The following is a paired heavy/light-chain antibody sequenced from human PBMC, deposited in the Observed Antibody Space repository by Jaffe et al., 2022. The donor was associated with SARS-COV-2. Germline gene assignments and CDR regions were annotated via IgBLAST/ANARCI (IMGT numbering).Heavy chain of an antibody. D-gene: IGHD1-20*01. J-gene: IGHJ5*01. CDR2: IGGSSGPT. V-gene: IGHV3-23*01. Sequence: EVQLLESGGGLVQPGGSQRLSCAASGFTFSSYSMNWVRQAPGKGLEWVSIIGGSSGPTYYADSVKGRFTISRDNSKNTLYLQMNSLRAEDTAVYYCAKKGLTSPGNDWFESWGQGTLVTVSS. CDR1: GFTFSSYS. CDR3: AKKGLTSPGNDWFES.
Light chain of an antibody. CDR1: QSVSSN. J-gene: IGKJ4*01. CDR2: GAS. Sequence: EIVMTQSPATLSVSPGERATLSCRASQSVSSNLAWYQQKPGQAPRLLIYGASTRATGIPARFSGSGSGTEFTLTISSLQSEDFAVYYCQQDNNWPLTFGGGTKVEIK. V-gene: IGKV3-15*01. CDR3: QQDNNWPLT.